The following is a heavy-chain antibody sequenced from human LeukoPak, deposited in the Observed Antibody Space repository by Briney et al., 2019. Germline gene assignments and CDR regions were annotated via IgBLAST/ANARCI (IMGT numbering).Heavy chain of an antibody. J-gene: IGHJ4*03. CDR2: IDHRGDT. CDR1: GESFNRYY. D-gene: IGHD1-7*01. V-gene: IGHV4-34*01. CDR3: ARGPTISGTGYFGY. Sequence: PSETLSLTCAVYGESFNRYYWSWIRQSPGKGLEWIAEIDHRGDTNYNPSVKGRVIISIDTSKNQFSLKVKSVTATDTAVYYCARGPTISGTGYFGYWGQGTLVTVSS.